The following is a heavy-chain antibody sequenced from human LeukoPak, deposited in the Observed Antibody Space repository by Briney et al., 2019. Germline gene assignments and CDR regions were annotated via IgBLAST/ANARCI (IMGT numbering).Heavy chain of an antibody. D-gene: IGHD2-15*01. CDR3: ARVCCSGDITDSFDI. Sequence: ASVKVSCKASGYTFTGYYMYWVRQAPGQGLEWMGWINPNNGGTNYAQKFQGRVTMTRDTSISTAYMELSRLRSDDTALYFCARVCCSGDITDSFDIWGQGTMVTVSS. CDR1: GYTFTGYY. V-gene: IGHV1-2*02. J-gene: IGHJ3*02. CDR2: INPNNGGT.